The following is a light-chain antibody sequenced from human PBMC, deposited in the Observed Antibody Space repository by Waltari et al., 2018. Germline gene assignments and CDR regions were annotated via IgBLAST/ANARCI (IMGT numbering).Light chain of an antibody. CDR3: QNHERLPAM. Sequence: EIVLTQSPGTLSLSPGERATLSCRASQSVSRYLAWYQQKPGQAPRLLIYGASSRATGIPDFSLTISRLEPEDFALYYCQNHERLPAMFGQGTKVEIK. CDR1: QSVSRY. V-gene: IGKV3-20*01. J-gene: IGKJ1*01. CDR2: GAS.